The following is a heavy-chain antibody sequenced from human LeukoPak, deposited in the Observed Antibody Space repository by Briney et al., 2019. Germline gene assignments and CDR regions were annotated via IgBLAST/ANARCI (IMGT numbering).Heavy chain of an antibody. Sequence: GASVKVSFKASGYTFTSYAMHWVRQAPGQRLEWMGWINAGNGNTKYSQKFQGRVTITRDTSASTAYMELSSLRSEDTAVYYCARARRGYCSGGSCPNWFDPWGQGTLVTVSS. CDR3: ARARRGYCSGGSCPNWFDP. D-gene: IGHD2-15*01. CDR1: GYTFTSYA. V-gene: IGHV1-3*01. CDR2: INAGNGNT. J-gene: IGHJ5*02.